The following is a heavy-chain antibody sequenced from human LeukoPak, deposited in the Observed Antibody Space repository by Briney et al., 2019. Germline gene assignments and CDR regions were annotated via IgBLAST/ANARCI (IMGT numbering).Heavy chain of an antibody. CDR2: ISGSGGST. J-gene: IGHJ6*02. D-gene: IGHD4-23*01. V-gene: IGHV3-23*01. Sequence: PGGSLRLSCAASGFTFSSYAMSWVRQAPGKGLEWVSAISGSGGSTYYADSVKGRFTISRDNSKNTLYLQMNSLRAEDTAVYYCAKEARRVTPYYYYGMDVWGQGTTVTVSS. CDR1: GFTFSSYA. CDR3: AKEARRVTPYYYYGMDV.